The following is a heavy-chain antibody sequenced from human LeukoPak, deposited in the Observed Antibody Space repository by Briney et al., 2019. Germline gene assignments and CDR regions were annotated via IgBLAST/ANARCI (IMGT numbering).Heavy chain of an antibody. CDR1: GGSISSGSYY. V-gene: IGHV4-61*02. J-gene: IGHJ4*02. CDR2: IYTSGST. Sequence: SQTLSLTCTVSGGSISSGSYYSSWIRQPAGKGLEWIGRIYTSGSTNYNPSLKSRVTISVDTSKNQFSLKLSSVTAADTAVYYCARDKTDYDILTDAGYFDYWGQGTLVTVSS. D-gene: IGHD3-9*01. CDR3: ARDKTDYDILTDAGYFDY.